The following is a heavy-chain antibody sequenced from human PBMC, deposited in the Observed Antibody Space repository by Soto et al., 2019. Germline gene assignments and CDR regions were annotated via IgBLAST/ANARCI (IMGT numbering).Heavy chain of an antibody. Sequence: QVHLVESGGGVVQWGGSLGLSCVVSGFTLSSYAMHWVRQAPGKGLEWVALISADGSRKYYADSVKGRITISRDNSKDTMYLQMNSLRQEDTGIYYCARMVYDVSRTGDYYGLVVWGQGTTVTVSS. CDR2: ISADGSRK. CDR3: ARMVYDVSRTGDYYGLVV. CDR1: GFTLSSYA. D-gene: IGHD5-12*01. V-gene: IGHV3-30-3*01. J-gene: IGHJ6*02.